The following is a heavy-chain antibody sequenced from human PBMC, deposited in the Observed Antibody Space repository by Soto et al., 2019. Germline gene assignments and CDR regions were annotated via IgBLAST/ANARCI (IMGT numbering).Heavy chain of an antibody. D-gene: IGHD1-26*01. CDR3: ARDIHAGFTHYFDP. Sequence: PSETLSLTCTVSGGSVSSTSYYWTWIRQPPGKGLEWIGYIHYSGSTNYNPSLQSRVTISVDTSKNHFSLELTSVTAADTAVYYCARDIHAGFTHYFDPWGQGTLVTVSS. CDR1: GGSVSSTSYY. J-gene: IGHJ5*02. CDR2: IHYSGST. V-gene: IGHV4-61*01.